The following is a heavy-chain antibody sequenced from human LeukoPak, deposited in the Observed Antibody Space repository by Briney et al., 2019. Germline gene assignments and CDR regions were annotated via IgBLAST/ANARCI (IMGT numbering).Heavy chain of an antibody. Sequence: PGGSLRLSCAVSGITLSNYGMTWVRQAPGKGLEWVAGISDTGGRTNYADSVKGRFTISRDNSKNTLYLQMNSLRAEDTAVYYCAKDLGTYYDFWSGYYFFDYWGQGTLVTVSS. CDR3: AKDLGTYYDFWSGYYFFDY. CDR2: ISDTGGRT. CDR1: GITLSNYG. J-gene: IGHJ4*02. V-gene: IGHV3-23*01. D-gene: IGHD3-3*01.